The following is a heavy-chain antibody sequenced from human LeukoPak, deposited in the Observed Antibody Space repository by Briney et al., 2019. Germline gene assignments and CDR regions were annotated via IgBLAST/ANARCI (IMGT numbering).Heavy chain of an antibody. Sequence: TGGSLRLSCAVTGFTFSSYVMSWVRQPPGKGLEWIGSIYDSGSTYYNPSLKSRVTISVDTSKNQFSLKLNSVTAADTAVYYCARHYGPWGQGTLVTVSS. CDR2: IYDSGST. V-gene: IGHV4-39*01. D-gene: IGHD3-10*01. J-gene: IGHJ5*02. CDR1: GFTFSSYV. CDR3: ARHYGP.